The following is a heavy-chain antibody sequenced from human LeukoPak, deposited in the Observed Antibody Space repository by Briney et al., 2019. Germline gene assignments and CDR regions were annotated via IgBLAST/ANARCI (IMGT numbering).Heavy chain of an antibody. J-gene: IGHJ4*02. CDR3: AKLGFLDWLSADY. D-gene: IGHD3-3*01. CDR1: GFTFSSYA. CDR2: ISYDGSNK. V-gene: IGHV3-30-3*02. Sequence: GGSLRLSCAASGFTFSSYAMHWVRQAPGKGLEWVAVISYDGSNKYYADSVKGRFTISRDNSKNTLYLQMNSLRAEDTAVYYCAKLGFLDWLSADYWGQGTLVTVSS.